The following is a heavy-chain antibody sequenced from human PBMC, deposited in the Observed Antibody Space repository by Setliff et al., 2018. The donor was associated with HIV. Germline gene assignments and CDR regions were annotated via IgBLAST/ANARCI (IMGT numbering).Heavy chain of an antibody. CDR1: GGSVSTASYS. Sequence: PSETLSLTCTVSGGSVSTASYSWGWIRQPPGKGLEWIGSIYYSGSTSYNPSLKSQVTISVDTSKNQFSLRVNSVTAADTAVYYCARQRKLNTAMAYDFDYWGQGTLVTVSS. V-gene: IGHV4-39*01. CDR3: ARQRKLNTAMAYDFDY. CDR2: IYYSGST. J-gene: IGHJ4*02. D-gene: IGHD5-18*01.